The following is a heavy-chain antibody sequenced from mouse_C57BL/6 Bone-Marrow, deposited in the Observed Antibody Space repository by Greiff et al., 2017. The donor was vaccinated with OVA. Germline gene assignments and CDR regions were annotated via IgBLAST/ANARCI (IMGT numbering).Heavy chain of an antibody. CDR1: GYTFTSYW. J-gene: IGHJ1*03. D-gene: IGHD1-1*01. CDR3: ARSYYYYYGSPRGYFDV. Sequence: QVQLQQSGAELVKPGASVKMSCKASGYTFTSYWITWVKQRPGQGLEWIGDIYPGSGSTNYNEKFKSKATLTVDTSSSTAYMQLSSLTSEDSAVYYCARSYYYYYGSPRGYFDVWGTGTTVTVSS. V-gene: IGHV1-55*01. CDR2: IYPGSGST.